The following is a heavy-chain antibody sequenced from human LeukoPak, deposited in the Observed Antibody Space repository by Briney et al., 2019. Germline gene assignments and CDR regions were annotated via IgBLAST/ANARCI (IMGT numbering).Heavy chain of an antibody. CDR2: ISSDSTTI. V-gene: IGHV3-48*02. Sequence: GESLRLSCAASGFTFSSYSMNWVRQAPGKGLEWVSYISSDSTTIYYAASVKGRFTISRDNAKNSLYLQMNSLRDEDTAVYFCARDYYGDYLFDHWGQGTLVTLSS. J-gene: IGHJ4*02. CDR3: ARDYYGDYLFDH. CDR1: GFTFSSYS. D-gene: IGHD4-17*01.